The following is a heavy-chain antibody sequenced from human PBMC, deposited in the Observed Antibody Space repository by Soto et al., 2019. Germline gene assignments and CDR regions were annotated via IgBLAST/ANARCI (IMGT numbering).Heavy chain of an antibody. CDR1: GGSVSSDNYY. CDR2: IYYSGST. J-gene: IGHJ4*02. V-gene: IGHV4-61*01. D-gene: IGHD6-13*01. Sequence: SETLSLTCTVSGGSVSSDNYYWNWIRQPPGKGLEWIGYIYYSGSTNYNPSLKSRVTISVDTSKNQFSLKLNSVTAADTAVYYCASWYSSTWSNFDYWGQGTLVTVSS. CDR3: ASWYSSTWSNFDY.